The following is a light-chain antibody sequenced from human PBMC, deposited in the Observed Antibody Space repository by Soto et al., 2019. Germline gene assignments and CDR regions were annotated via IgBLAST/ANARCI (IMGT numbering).Light chain of an antibody. CDR3: SSYTSSTTAV. J-gene: IGLJ3*02. CDR1: SSDVGGYNY. CDR2: DVS. V-gene: IGLV2-14*01. Sequence: QSALTQPASVSGSPGQSIAISCTGTSSDVGGYNYVSWYQQHPGKTPNLMIYDVSNRPSGFSNRFSGSKSGNTASLTVSGLQAEDEAAYYCSSYTSSTTAVFCGGTELTVL.